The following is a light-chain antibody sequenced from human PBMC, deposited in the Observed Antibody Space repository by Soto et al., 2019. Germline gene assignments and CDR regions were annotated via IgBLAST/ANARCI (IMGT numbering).Light chain of an antibody. CDR3: QQSNSPPLT. J-gene: IGKJ5*01. V-gene: IGKV1-39*01. CDR2: AAS. CDR1: QNINSY. Sequence: DIQMTQSPSSLSASVGDRVTITCRASQNINSYLNWYQQKPRKAPKLLIYAASTLQSGVPSRFSGSGSGTDFTLTISSLQPDDFAIYYCQQSNSPPLTFGQGTRLEIK.